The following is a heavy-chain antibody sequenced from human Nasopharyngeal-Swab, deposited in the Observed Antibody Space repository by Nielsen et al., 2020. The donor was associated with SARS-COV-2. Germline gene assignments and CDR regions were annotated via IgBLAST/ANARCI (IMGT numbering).Heavy chain of an antibody. Sequence: ASVKVSCKTSGYTFTDYYIHWLRPFPGQGLEWVGCINPDSGDTQYAQKFQGRVTVTSDRSRSTAYIDLSRLRSDDTAVYYCARDYYDNYDSDYWGQGTLVTVSS. CDR2: INPDSGDT. CDR1: GYTFTDYY. V-gene: IGHV1-2*02. D-gene: IGHD3-22*01. CDR3: ARDYYDNYDSDY. J-gene: IGHJ4*02.